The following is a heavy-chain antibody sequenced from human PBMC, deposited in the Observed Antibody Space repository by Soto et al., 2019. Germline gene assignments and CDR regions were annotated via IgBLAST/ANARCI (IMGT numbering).Heavy chain of an antibody. J-gene: IGHJ3*02. CDR2: IYYSGST. Sequence: TSETLSLTCTVSGGSISSGGYYWSWIRQHPGKGLEWIGYIYYSGSTYYNPSLKSRVTISVDTSKNQFSLKLSSVTAADTAVYYCARRVVVTRGWEAFDIWGQGTMVTVSS. CDR1: GGSISSGGYY. D-gene: IGHD2-21*02. CDR3: ARRVVVTRGWEAFDI. V-gene: IGHV4-31*03.